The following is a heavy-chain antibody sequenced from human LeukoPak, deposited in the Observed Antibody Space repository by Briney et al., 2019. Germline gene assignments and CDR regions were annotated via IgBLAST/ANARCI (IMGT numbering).Heavy chain of an antibody. Sequence: GGSLRLSCAASGFIFDDYAMHWVRQAPGKGLEWVSSITWNSGTKDYADSVRGRFTISRDNAKNSLYLQMSSLRAEDTAFYYCAKAYSSGPPYHFDYWGQGTLVTIST. CDR1: GFIFDDYA. CDR2: ITWNSGTK. CDR3: AKAYSSGPPYHFDY. V-gene: IGHV3-9*01. D-gene: IGHD6-19*01. J-gene: IGHJ4*02.